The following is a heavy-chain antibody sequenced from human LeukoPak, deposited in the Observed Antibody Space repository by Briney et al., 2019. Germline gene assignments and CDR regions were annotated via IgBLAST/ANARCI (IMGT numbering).Heavy chain of an antibody. J-gene: IGHJ4*02. D-gene: IGHD3-9*01. CDR3: AREDIWTGYYDY. Sequence: PGGSLRLSCAASGFTVSSNYMSWVRQAPRKGLGWVSVIYSGGSTYYADSVKGRFTISRDNSKNTLYLLMNGLTAEDTAVYYCAREDIWTGYYDYWGQGTLVTVSS. CDR1: GFTVSSNY. V-gene: IGHV3-66*01. CDR2: IYSGGST.